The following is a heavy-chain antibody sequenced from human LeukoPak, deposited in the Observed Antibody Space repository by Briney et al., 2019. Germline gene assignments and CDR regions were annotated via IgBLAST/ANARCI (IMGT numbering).Heavy chain of an antibody. CDR1: GYTFTGYY. D-gene: IGHD3-22*01. V-gene: IGHV1-2*02. CDR3: ARLGRLRISNGYYYARHYYFDY. J-gene: IGHJ4*02. Sequence: GASVKVSCKASGYTFTGYYMHWVRQAPGQGLEWMGWINPNSGGTNYAQKFQGRVTMTRDTSISTAYMELSRLRSDDTAVYYCARLGRLRISNGYYYARHYYFDYWGQGTLVTVSS. CDR2: INPNSGGT.